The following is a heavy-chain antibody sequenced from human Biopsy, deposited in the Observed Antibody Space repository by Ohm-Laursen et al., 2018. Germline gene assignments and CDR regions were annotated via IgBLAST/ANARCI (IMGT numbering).Heavy chain of an antibody. CDR3: ARDER. J-gene: IGHJ4*02. CDR1: GFTFNNYG. Sequence: SLRLSCAASGFTFNNYGMQWVRQAPGKGLEWVAFIFYDGSNTYYADSVKGRFTISRDNSRDTLYLQMSSLTVDDTAVYYCARDERWGQGTLVTVSS. V-gene: IGHV3-33*08. D-gene: IGHD5-24*01. CDR2: IFYDGSNT.